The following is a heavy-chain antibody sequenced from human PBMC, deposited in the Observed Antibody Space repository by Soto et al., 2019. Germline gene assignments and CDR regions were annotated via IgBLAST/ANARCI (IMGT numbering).Heavy chain of an antibody. D-gene: IGHD1-7*01. CDR3: ASRDPGTSVDY. Sequence: QVQLQESGPGLVKPSGTLSLTCAVSGGSFTSNNWWTWVRQPPGQGLEWIGEIYRTGSTNYNQSLKSRVTISLDKSETPFSLKVPSLTAADTAVYYCASRDPGTSVDYWGQGTLVTVSS. J-gene: IGHJ4*02. CDR1: GGSFTSNNW. CDR2: IYRTGST. V-gene: IGHV4-4*02.